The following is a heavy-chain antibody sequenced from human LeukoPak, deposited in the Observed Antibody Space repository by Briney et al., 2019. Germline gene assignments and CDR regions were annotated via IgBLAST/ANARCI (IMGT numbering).Heavy chain of an antibody. D-gene: IGHD6-13*01. CDR3: AREAIYSSSWYPGAFDI. CDR1: GFSFSTYA. Sequence: GGSLRLSCTASGFSFSTYAMNWVRQAPGKGLEWVSTISGGGGSTFYADSVKGRFTISRDNSKNTLYLQMNSLRAEDTAVYYCAREAIYSSSWYPGAFDIWGQGTMVTVSS. J-gene: IGHJ3*02. V-gene: IGHV3-23*01. CDR2: ISGGGGST.